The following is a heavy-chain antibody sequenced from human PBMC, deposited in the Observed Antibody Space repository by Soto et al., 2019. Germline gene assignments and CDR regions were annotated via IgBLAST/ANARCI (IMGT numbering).Heavy chain of an antibody. J-gene: IGHJ6*02. V-gene: IGHV1-18*01. Sequence: ASVKVSCKASGYTFTSYGISCVRQAPGQGLEWMGWISAYNGNTNYAQKLQGRVTMTTDTSTSTAYMELRSLRSDDTAVYYCARDGYYYDSSGSRPYYYYGMDVWGQGTTVTVSS. CDR1: GYTFTSYG. CDR2: ISAYNGNT. CDR3: ARDGYYYDSSGSRPYYYYGMDV. D-gene: IGHD3-22*01.